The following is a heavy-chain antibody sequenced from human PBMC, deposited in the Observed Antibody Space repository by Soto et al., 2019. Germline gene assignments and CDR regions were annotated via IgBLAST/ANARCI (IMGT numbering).Heavy chain of an antibody. J-gene: IGHJ4*02. Sequence: QVQLVQSGAEMKKPGSSVKVSCQSSGGTFNPYAMNWVRQAPGQGPEWMGDISPMFGEANYAPKFQGRVTITADESTGTSYMQLSSLTSEDTALYFCAREVQVHTPAFVYWGQGTLVTVSS. CDR1: GGTFNPYA. CDR2: ISPMFGEA. D-gene: IGHD3-10*01. CDR3: AREVQVHTPAFVY. V-gene: IGHV1-69*19.